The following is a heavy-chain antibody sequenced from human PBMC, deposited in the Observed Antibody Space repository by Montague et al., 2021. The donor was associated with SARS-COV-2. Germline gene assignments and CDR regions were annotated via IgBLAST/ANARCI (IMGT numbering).Heavy chain of an antibody. V-gene: IGHV4-39*01. J-gene: IGHJ6*02. Sequence: SETLSLTCTVSGASISSSSYYWGWIRQPPGKGLELIGSIYYSGSTYYNPSLKSRVTISVDTSKNQFSLKLSSVTAADTAVYYCARAFTDWLRYYGMDVWGQGTTVTVSS. D-gene: IGHD3-9*01. CDR3: ARAFTDWLRYYGMDV. CDR1: GASISSSSYY. CDR2: IYYSGST.